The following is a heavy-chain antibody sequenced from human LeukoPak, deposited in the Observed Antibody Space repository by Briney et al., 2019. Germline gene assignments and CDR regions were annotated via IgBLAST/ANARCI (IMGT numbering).Heavy chain of an antibody. J-gene: IGHJ3*02. CDR2: ISSSGSIT. CDR1: GFTLSSHN. Sequence: SGGSLRLSCVASGFTLSSHNINWVRQASGQGLEWVSHISSSGSITYYGDSVKGRITISRDNAKNSVSLYMNSLRAEDSAVYYCARPGITAFDIWGQGTMATVSS. CDR3: ARPGITAFDI. V-gene: IGHV3-48*01. D-gene: IGHD3-10*01.